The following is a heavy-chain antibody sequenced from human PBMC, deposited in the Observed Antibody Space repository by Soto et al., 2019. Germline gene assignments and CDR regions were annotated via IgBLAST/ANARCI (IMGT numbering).Heavy chain of an antibody. CDR3: ARPGRLAAAVRYNWFDP. CDR1: GGSFSGYY. Sequence: SETLSLTCAVYGGSFSGYYWSWIRQPPGKGLEWIGEINHSGSTNYNPSLKSRVTISVDTSKNQFSLKLSSVTAADTAVYYCARPGRLAAAVRYNWFDPWGQGTLVTVSS. CDR2: INHSGST. V-gene: IGHV4-34*01. D-gene: IGHD6-13*01. J-gene: IGHJ5*02.